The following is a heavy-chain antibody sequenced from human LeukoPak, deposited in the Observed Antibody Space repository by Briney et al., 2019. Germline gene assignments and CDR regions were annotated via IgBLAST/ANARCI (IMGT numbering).Heavy chain of an antibody. CDR3: ARGLVRYFDWLLNYFDY. J-gene: IGHJ4*02. CDR2: INHSGST. V-gene: IGHV4-34*01. Sequence: PSETLSLTCAVYGGSFSGYYWSWIRQPPGKGLEWIGEINHSGSTNYNPSLKSRVTISVDTSKNQFSLKLSSVTAADTAVYYCARGLVRYFDWLLNYFDYWGQGTLVTVSS. CDR1: GGSFSGYY. D-gene: IGHD3-9*01.